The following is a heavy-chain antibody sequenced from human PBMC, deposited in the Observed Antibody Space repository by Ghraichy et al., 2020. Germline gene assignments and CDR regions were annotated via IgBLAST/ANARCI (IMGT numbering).Heavy chain of an antibody. V-gene: IGHV4-39*07. CDR1: GGSISSSSYY. D-gene: IGHD3-22*01. Sequence: SETLSLICTVSGGSISSSSYYWGWIRQPPGKGLEWIGSIYYSGSTYYNPSLKSRVTISVDTSKNQFSLKLSSVTAADTAVYYCARVRGLYYYDSSGYSHFDYWGQGTLFTVSS. CDR3: ARVRGLYYYDSSGYSHFDY. J-gene: IGHJ4*02. CDR2: IYYSGST.